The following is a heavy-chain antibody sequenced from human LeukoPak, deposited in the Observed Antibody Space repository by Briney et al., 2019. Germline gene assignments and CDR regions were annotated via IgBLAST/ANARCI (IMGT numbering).Heavy chain of an antibody. J-gene: IGHJ4*02. CDR1: GFTVSNNY. CDR3: AKDDGWNPHFFDY. CDR2: IYNTGST. V-gene: IGHV3-53*01. Sequence: GGSLRLSCAASGFTVSNNYMSWVRQAPGKGLEWVSFIYNTGSTNYADSVKGRFTISRDNSKNTLYLQMNSLRAEDTAVYYCAKDDGWNPHFFDYWGQGTLVTVSS. D-gene: IGHD1-1*01.